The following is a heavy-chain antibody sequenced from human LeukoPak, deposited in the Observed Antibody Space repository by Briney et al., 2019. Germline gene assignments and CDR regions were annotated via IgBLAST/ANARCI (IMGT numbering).Heavy chain of an antibody. CDR3: AILWFGEVDY. V-gene: IGHV4-39*07. Sequence: SETLSLTCTVSGGSISSSSYYWGWIRQPPGKGLEWIGSIYYSGSTNYNPSLKSRVTISVDTSKNQFSLKLSSVTAADTAVYYCAILWFGEVDYWGQGTLVTVSS. CDR2: IYYSGST. D-gene: IGHD3-10*01. CDR1: GGSISSSSYY. J-gene: IGHJ4*02.